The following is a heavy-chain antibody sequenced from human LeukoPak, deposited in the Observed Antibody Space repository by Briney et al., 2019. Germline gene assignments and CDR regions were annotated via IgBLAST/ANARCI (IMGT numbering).Heavy chain of an antibody. J-gene: IGHJ3*02. V-gene: IGHV4-4*07. Sequence: PSETLSLTCTVSGGSTSSYYWSWIRQPAGKGLEWIGRIYTSGSTNYNPSLKSRVTMSVDTSKNQFSLKLSSVTAADTAVYYCARDRNYDSSDDAFDIWGQGTMVTVSS. D-gene: IGHD3-22*01. CDR1: GGSTSSYY. CDR3: ARDRNYDSSDDAFDI. CDR2: IYTSGST.